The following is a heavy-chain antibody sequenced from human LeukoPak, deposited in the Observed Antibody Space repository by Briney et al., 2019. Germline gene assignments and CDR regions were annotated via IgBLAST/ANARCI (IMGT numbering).Heavy chain of an antibody. Sequence: GGSLRLSCAASGFTFSSYAMSWVRQAPGKGLEWVSGISGSGGSTYSADSVKGRFTISRDNSKNTLYLQLNSLRAEDTAVYYCARGVSSSPWVAFDIWGQGTMVTVSS. CDR1: GFTFSSYA. D-gene: IGHD6-13*01. J-gene: IGHJ3*02. CDR3: ARGVSSSPWVAFDI. CDR2: ISGSGGST. V-gene: IGHV3-23*01.